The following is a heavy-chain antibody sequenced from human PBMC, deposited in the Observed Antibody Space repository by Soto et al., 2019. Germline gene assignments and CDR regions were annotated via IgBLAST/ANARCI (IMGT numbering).Heavy chain of an antibody. CDR1: GGSINSGGYC. J-gene: IGHJ4*02. CDR3: SRGILV. V-gene: IGHV4-31*03. D-gene: IGHD5-18*01. Sequence: QVQLQESGPGLVKPSQTLSLTCTVSGGSINSGGYCWSWIRQHPGKGLDWIGCISYGGSTSYNPSLKSRVTISVDTSKNQFSLKLTSVTAADTAVCDCSRGILVWGQGALITVSS. CDR2: ISYGGST.